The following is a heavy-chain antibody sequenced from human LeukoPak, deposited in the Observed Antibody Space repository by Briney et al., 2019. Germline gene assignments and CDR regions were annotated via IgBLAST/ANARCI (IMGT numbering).Heavy chain of an antibody. J-gene: IGHJ4*02. Sequence: PSETLSLTCTVSGGSINSGDYYWSWIRQPPGKGLEWIGYIYYNGNTDYNPSLKSRVTISLDRSKNQFSLKLTSVTAADTAVYYCARDPTTVVTGIMYWGQGTLVTVSS. CDR1: GGSINSGDYY. V-gene: IGHV4-30-4*08. CDR2: IYYNGNT. CDR3: ARDPTTVVTGIMY. D-gene: IGHD4-23*01.